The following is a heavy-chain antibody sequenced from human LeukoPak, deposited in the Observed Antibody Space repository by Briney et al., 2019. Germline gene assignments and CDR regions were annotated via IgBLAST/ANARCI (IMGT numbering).Heavy chain of an antibody. D-gene: IGHD1-26*01. Sequence: PGGSLRLSCAASGFTFSSYAMSWVRQAPGKGLEWVSAISGSGGSTYYADSVKGRFTISRDNSKNTLYLQMNSLRAEDTAVYYCANSGGSDGSTGDYWGQGTLVTVSS. CDR1: GFTFSSYA. J-gene: IGHJ4*02. V-gene: IGHV3-23*01. CDR2: ISGSGGST. CDR3: ANSGGSDGSTGDY.